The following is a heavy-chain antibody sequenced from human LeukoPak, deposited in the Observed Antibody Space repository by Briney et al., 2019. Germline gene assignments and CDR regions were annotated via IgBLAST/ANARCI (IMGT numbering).Heavy chain of an antibody. CDR2: IKEDGTRK. Sequence: PGGSLRLSCAASGFTFSSHWMTWVRQAPGKGLEWVANIKEDGTRKNYVDSVKGRFTISRDNSKNTLYLQMNSLRAEDTAVYYCARMSITMIVVVSGFDYWGQGTLVTVSS. V-gene: IGHV3-7*02. D-gene: IGHD3-22*01. CDR1: GFTFSSHW. J-gene: IGHJ4*02. CDR3: ARMSITMIVVVSGFDY.